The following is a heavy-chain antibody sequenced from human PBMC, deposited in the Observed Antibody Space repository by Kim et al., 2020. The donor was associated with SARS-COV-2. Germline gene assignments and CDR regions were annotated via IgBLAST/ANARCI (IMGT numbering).Heavy chain of an antibody. CDR2: LSGTGGST. V-gene: IGHV3-23*01. CDR3: ARERRIVVVTAVDYFDY. J-gene: IGHJ4*02. D-gene: IGHD2-21*02. Sequence: GGSLRLSCEASGFTFSNYAMTWVRQAPGKGLEWVSALSGTGGSTYYADSVKGRFTISRDNAKNLVYLQMNSLRAEDTAVYYCARERRIVVVTAVDYFDYWGQGTLVTVSS. CDR1: GFTFSNYA.